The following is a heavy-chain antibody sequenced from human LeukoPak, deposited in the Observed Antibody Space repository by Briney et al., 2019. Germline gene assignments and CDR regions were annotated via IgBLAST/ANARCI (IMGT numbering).Heavy chain of an antibody. CDR3: ARANALYCSSTSCLFDY. CDR2: INPKRGGT. J-gene: IGHJ4*02. D-gene: IGHD2-2*01. Sequence: SXXVSCKASGYTFTVYYMHGVRQAPGQGGEGMAWINPKRGGTYYTQNFQDRITITRDTSISTAYMELSTLRSDDTAIYYCARANALYCSSTSCLFDYWGQGTLVTVSS. V-gene: IGHV1-2*02. CDR1: GYTFTVYY.